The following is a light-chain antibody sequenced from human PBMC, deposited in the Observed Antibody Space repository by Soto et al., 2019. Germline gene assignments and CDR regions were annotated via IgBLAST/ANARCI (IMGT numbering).Light chain of an antibody. CDR2: EVN. CDR1: SNDVGAYNF. Sequence: QSVLTQPPSASGSPGQSVTISCTGTSNDVGAYNFISWYQQHPGKAPKLMIYEVNKRTSGVPDRFSGSKSGNTASLTVSGLQAEDEADYYCSSYGGSNNLLFGGGTQLTVL. CDR3: SSYGGSNNLL. V-gene: IGLV2-8*01. J-gene: IGLJ2*01.